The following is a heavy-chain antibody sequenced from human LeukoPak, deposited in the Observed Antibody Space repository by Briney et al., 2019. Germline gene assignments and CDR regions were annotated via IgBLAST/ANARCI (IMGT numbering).Heavy chain of an antibody. V-gene: IGHV4-38-2*02. D-gene: IGHD3/OR15-3a*01. Sequence: SETLSLTCTVSGYSISSGYYWGWIRQPPGKGLEWIGSIYHSGSTYYNPSLKSRVTISVDTSKNQFSLKLSSVTAADTAVYYCARQTGSGLFILPGGQGTLVTVSS. CDR2: IYHSGST. CDR3: ARQTGSGLFILP. CDR1: GYSISSGYY. J-gene: IGHJ4*02.